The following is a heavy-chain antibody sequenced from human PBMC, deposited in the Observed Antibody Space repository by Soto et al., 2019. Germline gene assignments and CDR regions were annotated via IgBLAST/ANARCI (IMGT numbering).Heavy chain of an antibody. D-gene: IGHD3-3*01. CDR2: MTPNRETP. CDR1: GYDFNIYD. V-gene: IGHV1-8*01. J-gene: IGHJ6*02. CDR3: ARGGHGFWSGETYYYAMDV. Sequence: QVHLVQSGAEVKKPGASVKVSGTASGYDFNIYDIHWVRQSTGQGLEWMGWMTPNRETPGYAPKFQGRFTMTRDTSSSAVYMALSSMGSEDTAVYFCARGGHGFWSGETYYYAMDVWGQGTTVTVSS.